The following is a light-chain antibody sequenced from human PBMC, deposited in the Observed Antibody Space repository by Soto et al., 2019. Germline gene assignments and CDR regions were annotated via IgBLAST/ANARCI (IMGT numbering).Light chain of an antibody. CDR2: LNSDGSH. V-gene: IGLV4-69*01. CDR3: QTWGTGIVV. CDR1: SGHSSYA. J-gene: IGLJ2*01. Sequence: QSVLTQSPSASASLGASVKLTCTLSSGHSSYAIAWHQQQPEKGPRFLMKLNSDGSHSKGDGIPDRFSGSRSGAELYLTISSLQSEDEADYYCQTWGTGIVVFGGGTKLTVL.